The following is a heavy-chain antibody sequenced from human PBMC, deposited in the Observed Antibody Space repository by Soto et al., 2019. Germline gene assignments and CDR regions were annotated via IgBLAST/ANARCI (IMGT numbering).Heavy chain of an antibody. V-gene: IGHV3-73*01. CDR1: GFTFSGSA. CDR3: TRTVAGPIDYYYYGMDV. J-gene: IGHJ6*02. Sequence: LGGSLRLSCAASGFTFSGSAMHWVRQASGKGLEWVGRIRSKANSYATAYAASVKGRFTISRDDSKNTAYLQMNSLKTEDTAVYYCTRTVAGPIDYYYYGMDVWGQGTTVTVSS. D-gene: IGHD6-19*01. CDR2: IRSKANSYAT.